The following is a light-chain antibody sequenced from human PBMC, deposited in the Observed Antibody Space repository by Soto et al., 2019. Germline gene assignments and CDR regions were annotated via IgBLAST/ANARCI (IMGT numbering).Light chain of an antibody. CDR3: SSYAGSNTVV. CDR2: EVS. Sequence: QSALTQPPSASGSPGQSVTISCTGTSSDVGGYNYVSWYQQHPDKAPKLIIYEVSKRPSGVPDRFSGSKSGNTASLTVSGLQAEDEADYYCSSYAGSNTVVFGGGTKLTVL. V-gene: IGLV2-8*01. J-gene: IGLJ2*01. CDR1: SSDVGGYNY.